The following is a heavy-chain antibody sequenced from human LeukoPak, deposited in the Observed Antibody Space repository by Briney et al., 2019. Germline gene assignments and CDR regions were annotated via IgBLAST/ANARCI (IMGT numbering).Heavy chain of an antibody. CDR2: IKQDGSEK. CDR3: ARGVEPRDYSLDY. Sequence: GGSLRLSCAASGFTFSSYWMSWVRQAPGKGLEWVANIKQDGSEKYYVDSVKGRFTISRDNAKNSLYLQMNSLRAEDTAVYYCARGVEPRDYSLDYWGQGTLVTVSS. CDR1: GFTFSSYW. V-gene: IGHV3-7*04. D-gene: IGHD3-16*01. J-gene: IGHJ4*02.